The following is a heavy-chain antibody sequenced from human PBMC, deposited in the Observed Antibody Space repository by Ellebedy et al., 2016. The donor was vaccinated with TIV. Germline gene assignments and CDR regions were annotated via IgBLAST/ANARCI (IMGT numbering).Heavy chain of an antibody. CDR3: AGRLEGATPDAFYV. V-gene: IGHV1-18*01. Sequence: AASVKVSCKASTTSALNWVRQAPGQGLEWMAWISPYNGHTDYAQNFQGRVTMTIDTSTTTAYMELRSLRSDDTAIYYCAGRLEGATPDAFYVWGQGTMVTVSS. CDR2: ISPYNGHT. D-gene: IGHD1-26*01. CDR1: TTSA. J-gene: IGHJ3*01.